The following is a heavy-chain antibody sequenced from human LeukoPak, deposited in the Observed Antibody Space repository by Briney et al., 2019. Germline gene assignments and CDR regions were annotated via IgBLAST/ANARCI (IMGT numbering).Heavy chain of an antibody. V-gene: IGHV4-59*01. Sequence: NSSETLSLTCTVSGGSISSYYWSWIRQPPGKGLEWIGYIYHSGSTNYNPSLKSRVTISVDTSKNQFSLKLSSVTAADTAVYYCARRGSDAFDIWGQGTMVTVSS. CDR2: IYHSGST. CDR1: GGSISSYY. CDR3: ARRGSDAFDI. J-gene: IGHJ3*02.